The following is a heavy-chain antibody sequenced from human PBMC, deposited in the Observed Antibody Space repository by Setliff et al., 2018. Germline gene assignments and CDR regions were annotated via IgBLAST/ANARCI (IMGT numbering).Heavy chain of an antibody. V-gene: IGHV3-48*01. D-gene: IGHD3-10*01. CDR3: AKAPSVREVIWAFDY. CDR1: GFTFSSYS. Sequence: PGGSLRLSCTASGFTFSSYSMNWVRQAPGKGLEWISYISSSGSTIYYADSVKGQFTISRDNSKNTLYLQMNSLRAEDTAVYYCAKAPSVREVIWAFDYWGQGTLVTVSS. J-gene: IGHJ4*02. CDR2: ISSSGSTI.